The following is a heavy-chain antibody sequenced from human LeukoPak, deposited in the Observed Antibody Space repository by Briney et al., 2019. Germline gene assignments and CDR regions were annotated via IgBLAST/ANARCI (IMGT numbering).Heavy chain of an antibody. V-gene: IGHV4-34*01. CDR1: GGSFSGYY. D-gene: IGHD5-18*01. J-gene: IGHJ5*02. Sequence: SETLSLTCAVYGGSFSGYYWSCIRQPPGKGLEWIGEINHSGSTNYNPSLKSRVTMSVDTSKNQFSLKLASVTAADTAIYYCAKGAGGFSYYNWFDPWGQGTLVTVSS. CDR3: AKGAGGFSYYNWFDP. CDR2: INHSGST.